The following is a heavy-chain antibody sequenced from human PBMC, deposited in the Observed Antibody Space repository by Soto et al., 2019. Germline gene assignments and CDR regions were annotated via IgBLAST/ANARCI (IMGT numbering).Heavy chain of an antibody. CDR2: IYYSGNT. Sequence: QVQLQESGPGLVKPSQTLSLTCTVSGGSTSSDNYWRWIRQPPGKGLEWIGHIYYSGNTDYNPSLKSRLSISIDTTKNQSSLKLSSVTAADTAVYFCAREGGESSDGLYYFDSYGQGALVTVSS. V-gene: IGHV4-30-4*01. CDR3: AREGGESSDGLYYFDS. J-gene: IGHJ4*02. D-gene: IGHD3-16*01. CDR1: GGSTSSDNY.